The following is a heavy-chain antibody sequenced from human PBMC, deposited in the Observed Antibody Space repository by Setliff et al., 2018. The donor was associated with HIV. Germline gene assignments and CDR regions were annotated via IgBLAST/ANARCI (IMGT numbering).Heavy chain of an antibody. V-gene: IGHV4-4*07. J-gene: IGHJ4*02. CDR2: IYTSGST. D-gene: IGHD1-26*01. CDR3: ARGNDRLVGGKHLDY. CDR1: GGSIFNYY. Sequence: NPSETLSLTCSVSGGSIFNYYWSWIRQPAGKGLEWIGHIYTSGSTNGHTTYNPSLRSRVTMAIDTSKKQFSLIVTSVTAADTAVYYCARGNDRLVGGKHLDYWGQGALVTVSS.